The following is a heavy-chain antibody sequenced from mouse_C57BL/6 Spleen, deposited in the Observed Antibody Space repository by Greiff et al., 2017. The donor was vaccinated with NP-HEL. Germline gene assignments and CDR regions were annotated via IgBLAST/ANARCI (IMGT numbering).Heavy chain of an antibody. D-gene: IGHD1-1*01. CDR1: GYTFTDYN. J-gene: IGHJ1*03. CDR3: ARRGSSYPYWYFDV. CDR2: INPNNGGT. V-gene: IGHV1-18*01. Sequence: VHVKQSGPELVKPGASVKIPCKASGYTFTDYNMDWVKQSHGKSLEWIGDINPNNGGTIYNQKFKGKATLTVDKSSSTAYMELRSLTSEDTAVYYCARRGSSYPYWYFDVWGTGTTVTVSS.